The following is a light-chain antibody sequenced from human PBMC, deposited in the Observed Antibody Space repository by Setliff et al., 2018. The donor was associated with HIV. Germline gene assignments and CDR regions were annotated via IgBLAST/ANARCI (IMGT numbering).Light chain of an antibody. CDR3: QSADSSGTYVE. J-gene: IGLJ2*01. V-gene: IGLV3-25*03. Sequence: SYELTQPPSVSVSPGQTARITCSGDALSKQYAHWYQQKPGQAPVLVIYKDNERPSVIPERFSGSSSGTTVTLTISGVQAEDEAEYHCQSADSSGTYVEFAGGTKVTVL. CDR1: ALSKQY. CDR2: KDN.